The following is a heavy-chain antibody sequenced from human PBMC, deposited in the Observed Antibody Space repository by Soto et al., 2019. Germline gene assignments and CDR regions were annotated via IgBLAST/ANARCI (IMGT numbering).Heavy chain of an antibody. CDR3: VRENYYYGMDV. CDR1: GFDASVNF. CDR2: INNAYNT. Sequence: GGSLRLSCAASGFDASVNFMTWVRQAPGKGLEWVSSINNAYNTFYPDSVRGRFTISRDNSKNTVYLQVSSLRVEDTAMYYCVRENYYYGMDVWGQGTAVTVSS. V-gene: IGHV3-66*01. J-gene: IGHJ6*02.